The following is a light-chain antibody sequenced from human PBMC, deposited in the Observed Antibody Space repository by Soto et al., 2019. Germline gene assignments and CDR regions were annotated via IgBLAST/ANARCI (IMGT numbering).Light chain of an antibody. CDR3: HQRSNWPPEIT. V-gene: IGKV3-11*01. Sequence: EIVLTQSPATLSLSPGERVTLSCRASQSVSSYLAWYQQKPGQAPRLLIYDASNRATAIPARFSGSGSGTDFTLTISSLEPEDFAVYYCHQRSNWPPEITFGQGTRLEIK. CDR1: QSVSSY. J-gene: IGKJ5*01. CDR2: DAS.